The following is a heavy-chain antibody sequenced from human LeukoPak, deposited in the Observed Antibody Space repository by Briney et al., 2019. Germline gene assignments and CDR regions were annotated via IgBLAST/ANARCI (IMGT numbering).Heavy chain of an antibody. CDR1: RFSFNNYR. J-gene: IGHJ4*02. CDR3: VRGPHIAATSY. D-gene: IGHD6-25*01. Sequence: GGSLRLSCVASRFSFNNYRMTWVRQAPGKGLEWVANIKQDGSEKQYVDPVKGRFAISRDNAKKSLYLQINTLRAEDTAVYYCVRGPHIAATSYWGQGTLVTVSS. V-gene: IGHV3-7*03. CDR2: IKQDGSEK.